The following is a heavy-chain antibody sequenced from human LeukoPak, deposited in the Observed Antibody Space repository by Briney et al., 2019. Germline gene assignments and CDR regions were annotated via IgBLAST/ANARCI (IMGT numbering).Heavy chain of an antibody. CDR2: ISSSGNYM. CDR1: GFTFSSFS. Sequence: PGGSLRLSCAASGFTFSSFSMNWVRQAPGKGLEWVSSISSSGNYMYYADSVKGRFTISRDNAKNSLYLQINSLRAEDTALYYCARVAGVAKLDYWGQGTLVTVSS. V-gene: IGHV3-21*01. CDR3: ARVAGVAKLDY. J-gene: IGHJ4*02.